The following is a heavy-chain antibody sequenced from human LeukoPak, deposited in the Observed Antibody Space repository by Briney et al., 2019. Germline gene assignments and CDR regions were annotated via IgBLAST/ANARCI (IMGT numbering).Heavy chain of an antibody. D-gene: IGHD3-16*02. CDR2: INESGGSA. CDR3: ATYDYVWGRYRLAQSDY. CDR1: GFTFRSYA. Sequence: PGGSLRLSCAASGFTFRSYAMSWVRQLPGKGLEWLSYINESGGSAYYADSVKGRLVISRDNSKNSLYLEINSLRAEDTAIYYCATYDYVWGRYRLAQSDYWGQGILVTVSS. V-gene: IGHV3-23*01. J-gene: IGHJ4*02.